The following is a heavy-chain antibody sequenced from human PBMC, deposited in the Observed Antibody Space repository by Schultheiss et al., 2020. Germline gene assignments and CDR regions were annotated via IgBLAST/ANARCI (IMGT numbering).Heavy chain of an antibody. CDR2: IYYSGST. Sequence: SETLSLTCTVSSGSVSDGTFYWSWIRQPPGKGLEWIGNIYYSGSTNYNPSLKSRVTISVDTSKNQFSLKLSSLTAADTALYYCARDGGTAMSDYWCQGTLVTVSS. D-gene: IGHD5-18*01. CDR3: ARDGGTAMSDY. V-gene: IGHV4-61*01. CDR1: SGSVSDGTFY. J-gene: IGHJ4*02.